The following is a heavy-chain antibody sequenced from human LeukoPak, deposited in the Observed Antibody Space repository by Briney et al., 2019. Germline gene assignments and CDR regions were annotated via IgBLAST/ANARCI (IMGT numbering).Heavy chain of an antibody. J-gene: IGHJ4*02. Sequence: SVKVSCKASQGTFNSYAISWVRQAPGHELACMGRIIPIFGTANYAQKFLGRVTITADKSTSTVYMELSSLRSEDTAVYYCARSRPSGFIDYWDYWGQGTLVTVS. V-gene: IGHV1-69*06. CDR3: ARSRPSGFIDYWDY. CDR1: QGTFNSYA. CDR2: IIPIFGTA. D-gene: IGHD4/OR15-4a*01.